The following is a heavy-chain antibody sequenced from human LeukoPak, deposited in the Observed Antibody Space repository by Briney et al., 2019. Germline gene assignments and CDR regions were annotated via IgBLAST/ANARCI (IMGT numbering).Heavy chain of an antibody. Sequence: PGGSLRLSCATSGFPFRAYGIHWGRQAAGKGLEWVAFIRYDGTSKYYIDSVKGRFSISRDTSMNTVSLQMNSLRDEDTAVYYCAKEDKGYSFGFDAFDTWGQGTMVTVSA. CDR1: GFPFRAYG. J-gene: IGHJ3*02. CDR2: IRYDGTSK. V-gene: IGHV3-30*02. CDR3: AKEDKGYSFGFDAFDT. D-gene: IGHD5-18*01.